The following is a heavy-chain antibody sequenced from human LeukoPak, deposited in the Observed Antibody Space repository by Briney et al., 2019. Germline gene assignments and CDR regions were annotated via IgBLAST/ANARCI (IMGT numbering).Heavy chain of an antibody. CDR1: GGSISSGGYY. J-gene: IGHJ4*02. Sequence: PSETLSLTCTVSGGSISSGGYYWSWIRQHPGKGLEWIGYIYYSGSTYYNPSLKSRVTISVDTSKNQFSLKLSSVTAADTAVYYCARGSTEGRITIFGVVYDYWGQGTLVTVSS. V-gene: IGHV4-31*03. D-gene: IGHD3-3*01. CDR2: IYYSGST. CDR3: ARGSTEGRITIFGVVYDY.